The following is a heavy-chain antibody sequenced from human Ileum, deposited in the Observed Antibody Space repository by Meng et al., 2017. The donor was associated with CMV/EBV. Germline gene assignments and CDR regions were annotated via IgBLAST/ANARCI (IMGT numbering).Heavy chain of an antibody. CDR1: GFTVSSNY. D-gene: IGHD2-21*01. J-gene: IGHJ6*02. V-gene: IGHV3-66*02. CDR3: ARDDPVIAMPSEHYYGMDV. Sequence: GESLKISCTASGFTVSSNYMNWVRQAPGKGLEWVSVIYSGGSTYYADSVKGRFTISRDNPQNTVYLHMNSLRAEDTAVYYCARDDPVIAMPSEHYYGMDVWGQGTTVTVSS. CDR2: IYSGGST.